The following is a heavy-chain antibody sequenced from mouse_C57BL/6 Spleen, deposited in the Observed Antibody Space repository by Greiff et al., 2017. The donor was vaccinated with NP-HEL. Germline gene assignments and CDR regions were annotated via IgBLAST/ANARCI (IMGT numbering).Heavy chain of an antibody. V-gene: IGHV1-62-3*01. D-gene: IGHD2-5*01. CDR1: GYTFTSYW. Sequence: QVQLKQPGAELVKPGASVKLSCKASGYTFTSYWMHWVKQRPGRGLEWIGRIDPNSGGTKYNEKFKSKATLTVDKSSSTAYMQLSSLTSEDSAVYFCARDGRSNYVSWFAYWGQGTLVTVSA. CDR3: ARDGRSNYVSWFAY. J-gene: IGHJ3*01. CDR2: IDPNSGGT.